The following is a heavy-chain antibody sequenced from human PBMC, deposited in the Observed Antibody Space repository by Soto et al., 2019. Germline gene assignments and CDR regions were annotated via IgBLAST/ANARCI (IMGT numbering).Heavy chain of an antibody. CDR1: GFTVSSNY. CDR3: AREENWYFDL. J-gene: IGHJ2*01. Sequence: EVQLVESGGGLIQPGGSLRLSCAASGFTVSSNYMSWVRQAPGKGLEWVSVIYSGGSTYYADSVKGRFTISRDNSKSTPYLQTSSLTAEDTAVHHCAREENWYFDLWGRGTLVTVSS. CDR2: IYSGGST. V-gene: IGHV3-53*01.